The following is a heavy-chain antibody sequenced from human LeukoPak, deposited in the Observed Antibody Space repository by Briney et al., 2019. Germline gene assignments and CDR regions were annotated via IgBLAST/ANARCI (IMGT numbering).Heavy chain of an antibody. CDR2: IYPGDSDT. Sequence: GESLKISCKGSGYTFSSYWIGWVRQMPGKGLEYMGIIYPGDSDTTYSPSFQGHVTISADKLTSTAYLQWSSLKASDSAMYYCATRRYSGTDFDYWGQGTLVTVAS. CDR3: ATRRYSGTDFDY. V-gene: IGHV5-51*01. CDR1: GYTFSSYW. D-gene: IGHD5-12*01. J-gene: IGHJ4*02.